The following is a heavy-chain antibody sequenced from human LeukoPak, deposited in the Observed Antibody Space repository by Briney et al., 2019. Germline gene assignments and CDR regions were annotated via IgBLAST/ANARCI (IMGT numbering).Heavy chain of an antibody. V-gene: IGHV4-59*02. D-gene: IGHD2-2*01. Sequence: SETLSLAFSVSHASVNSFYCGSIRQTPRRGLGWIGYIHYTGSTNSTPSLRSRANKSIDPSNSQYSLKVTSVTAADTAVYFCAREGLTPCNFKVCPAQPYFDAWGPGALVTVSS. CDR2: IHYTGST. J-gene: IGHJ5*02. CDR1: HASVNSFY. CDR3: AREGLTPCNFKVCPAQPYFDA.